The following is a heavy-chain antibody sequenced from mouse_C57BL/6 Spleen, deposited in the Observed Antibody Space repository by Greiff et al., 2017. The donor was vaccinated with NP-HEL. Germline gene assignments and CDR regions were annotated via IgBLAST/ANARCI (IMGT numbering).Heavy chain of an antibody. V-gene: IGHV1-80*01. CDR2: IYPGDGDT. J-gene: IGHJ3*01. CDR3: GRKGYDSWFAY. CDR1: GYAFSSYW. Sequence: QVQLQQSGAELVKPGASVKISCKASGYAFSSYWMNWVKQRPGKGLEWIGQIYPGDGDTNYNGKFKGKATLTADKSSSTAYMQLSSLTSEDSAVYFCGRKGYDSWFAYWGQGTLVTVSA. D-gene: IGHD2-4*01.